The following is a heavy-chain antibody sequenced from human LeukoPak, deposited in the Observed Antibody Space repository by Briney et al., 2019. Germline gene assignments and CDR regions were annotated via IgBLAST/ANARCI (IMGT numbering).Heavy chain of an antibody. CDR2: IYSGDSDV. Sequence: GESLKISRKGSGYRFRSYWIGWVRQMPGKGMEWMGIIYSGDSDVRYSPSFQGQVTIAADKSISTAYLQWSSLKASDTAMYYCARGDYGDFRVFYTLFDYWGQGTLVTVSS. V-gene: IGHV5-51*01. CDR3: ARGDYGDFRVFYTLFDY. J-gene: IGHJ4*02. D-gene: IGHD4-17*01. CDR1: GYRFRSYW.